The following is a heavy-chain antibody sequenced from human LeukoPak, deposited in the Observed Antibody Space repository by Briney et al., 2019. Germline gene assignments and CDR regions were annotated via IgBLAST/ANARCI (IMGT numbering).Heavy chain of an antibody. V-gene: IGHV3-21*01. J-gene: IGHJ4*02. CDR3: ATTSEDY. CDR2: ISSGGSYI. Sequence: SGGSLRLSCAASGFTFRSYTMNWVRQAPGKGLEWVSSISSGGSYIYYADSVKGRFTISRDNTKNSLYLQMNSLRAEDTAVYYCATTSEDYWGQGTLVTVSS. CDR1: GFTFRSYT.